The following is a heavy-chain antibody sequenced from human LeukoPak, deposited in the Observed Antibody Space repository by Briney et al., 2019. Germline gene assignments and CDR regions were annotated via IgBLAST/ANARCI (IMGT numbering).Heavy chain of an antibody. CDR3: ARGRYYDILTGGGFDY. CDR2: IIPILGIA. J-gene: IGHJ4*02. Sequence: SVKVSCKASGGTFSSYAISWVRQAPGQGFEWMGRIIPILGIANYAQKFQGRVTITVDKSTSTAYMELSSLRSEDTAVYYCARGRYYDILTGGGFDYWGQGTLVTVSS. CDR1: GGTFSSYA. V-gene: IGHV1-69*04. D-gene: IGHD3-9*01.